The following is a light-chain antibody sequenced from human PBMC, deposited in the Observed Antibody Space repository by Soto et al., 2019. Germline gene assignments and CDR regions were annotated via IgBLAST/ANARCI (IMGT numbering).Light chain of an antibody. CDR3: HHYNAQPLT. CDR2: GAS. CDR1: QSISSN. V-gene: IGKV3-15*01. J-gene: IGKJ4*01. Sequence: EIVMTQSPATLSVSPGERATLSCRASQSISSNLAWYQQKPGQAPRLLIFGASTRATGIPVRFSGSGSGTEFTLTISSLQSEDFAVYHCHHYNAQPLTFGGGTKVEIK.